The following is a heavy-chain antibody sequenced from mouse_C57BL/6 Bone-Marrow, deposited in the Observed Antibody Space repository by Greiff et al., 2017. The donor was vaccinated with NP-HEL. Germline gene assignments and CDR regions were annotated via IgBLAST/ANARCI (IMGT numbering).Heavy chain of an antibody. V-gene: IGHV14-4*01. J-gene: IGHJ4*01. CDR2: IDPENGDT. Sequence: EVKLQESGAELVRPGASVKLSCTASGFNIKDDYMHWVKQRPEQGLEWIGWIDPENGDTEYASKFQGKATITADTSSNTAYLQLSSLTSEDTAVYYCTIYDGYYVYAMDYWGQGTSVTVSS. D-gene: IGHD2-3*01. CDR1: GFNIKDDY. CDR3: TIYDGYYVYAMDY.